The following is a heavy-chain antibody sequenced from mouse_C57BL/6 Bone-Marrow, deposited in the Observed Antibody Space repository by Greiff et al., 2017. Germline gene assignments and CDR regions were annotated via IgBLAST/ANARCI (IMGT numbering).Heavy chain of an antibody. V-gene: IGHV3-3*01. Sequence: EVKLMESGPSLVRPSQTLSLTCTVTGFSINSDCYWIWIRQFPGNKLEYIGYTFYSGITYYNPSLESRTYITRDTSNNQFSLKLSSVTTDDTATYYCARSDGYLDYAMDYWGQGTSVTVSS. CDR1: GFSINSDCY. J-gene: IGHJ4*01. CDR3: ARSDGYLDYAMDY. CDR2: TFYSGIT. D-gene: IGHD2-3*01.